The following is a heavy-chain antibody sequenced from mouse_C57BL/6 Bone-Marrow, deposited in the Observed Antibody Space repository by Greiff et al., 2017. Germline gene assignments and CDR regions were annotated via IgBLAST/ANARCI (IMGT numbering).Heavy chain of an antibody. D-gene: IGHD2-5*01. V-gene: IGHV1-55*01. Sequence: QVQLQQPGAELVKPGASVKMSCKASGYTFTSYWITWVKQRPGQGLEWIGDIYPGSGSTNYNEKFKSKATLTLDTSSSTAYMQLSSLTSEDPAVYYCARPYYSNYWYFDVWGTGTTVTVSS. CDR2: IYPGSGST. CDR3: ARPYYSNYWYFDV. J-gene: IGHJ1*03. CDR1: GYTFTSYW.